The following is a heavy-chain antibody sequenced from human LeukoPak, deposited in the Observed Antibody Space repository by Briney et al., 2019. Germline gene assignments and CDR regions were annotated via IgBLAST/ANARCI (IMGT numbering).Heavy chain of an antibody. D-gene: IGHD5-18*01. V-gene: IGHV1-46*01. CDR2: INPSGGST. CDR3: ARDYSYGYHFQH. CDR1: GYTFTSYY. Sequence: ASVKVSCXASGYTFTSYYMHWVRQAPGRGLEWMGIINPSGGSTSYAQKFQGRVTMTRDTSTSTVYMELSSLRSEDTAVYYCARDYSYGYHFQHWGQGTLVTVSS. J-gene: IGHJ1*01.